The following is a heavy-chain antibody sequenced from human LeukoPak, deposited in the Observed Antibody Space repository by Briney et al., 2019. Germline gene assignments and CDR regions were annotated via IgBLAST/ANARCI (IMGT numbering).Heavy chain of an antibody. CDR2: IYYSGST. J-gene: IGHJ4*02. CDR3: ASSHYYGSGSLHQLDY. D-gene: IGHD3-10*01. CDR1: GGSISSYY. V-gene: IGHV4-59*01. Sequence: SETLSLTCTVSGGSISSYYWSWIRQPPGKGLEWIGYIYYSGSTNYNPSLKSRVTISVDTSKNQFSLKLSSVTAADTAVYYCASSHYYGSGSLHQLDYWGQGTLVTVSS.